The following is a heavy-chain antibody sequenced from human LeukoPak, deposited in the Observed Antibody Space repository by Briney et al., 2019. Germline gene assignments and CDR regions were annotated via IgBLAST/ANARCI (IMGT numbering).Heavy chain of an antibody. V-gene: IGHV4-31*03. CDR1: GSSISSGGYY. D-gene: IGHD2-2*01. Sequence: SQTLSLTCTVSGSSISSGGYYWSWIRQHPGKGLEWIGYIYYSGSTYYNPSLKSRVTISVDTSKNQFSLKLSSVTAADTAVYYCARVADIVVVPASHFDYWGQGTLVTVSS. CDR2: IYYSGST. CDR3: ARVADIVVVPASHFDY. J-gene: IGHJ4*02.